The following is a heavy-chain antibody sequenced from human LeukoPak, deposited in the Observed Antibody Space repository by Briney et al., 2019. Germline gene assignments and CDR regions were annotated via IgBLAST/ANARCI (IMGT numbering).Heavy chain of an antibody. J-gene: IGHJ5*02. Sequence: PSETLSLTCAASAGSISSGGYSWSWIRQPPGKGLEWIGYIYHSGSTYYNPSLKSRVTISVDRSKNQFSLKLSSVTAADTAVYYCARIHSHNWFDPWGQGTLVTVSS. V-gene: IGHV4-30-2*01. CDR3: ARIHSHNWFDP. D-gene: IGHD2-21*01. CDR2: IYHSGST. CDR1: AGSISSGGYS.